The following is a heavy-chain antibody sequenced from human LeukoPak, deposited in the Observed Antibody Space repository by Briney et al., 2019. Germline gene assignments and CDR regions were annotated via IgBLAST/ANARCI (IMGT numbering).Heavy chain of an antibody. CDR2: INPNSGGT. D-gene: IGHD3-10*01. J-gene: IGHJ4*02. V-gene: IGHV1-2*02. CDR1: GYTFTGYY. Sequence: VASVKVSCKASGYTFTGYYMHWVRQAPGQGLEWMGWINPNSGGTNYAQKFQGRVTMTRDTSISTAYMELSRLRSDDTAVYYCASFSMVRGVSGGYWGQGTLVTVSS. CDR3: ASFSMVRGVSGGY.